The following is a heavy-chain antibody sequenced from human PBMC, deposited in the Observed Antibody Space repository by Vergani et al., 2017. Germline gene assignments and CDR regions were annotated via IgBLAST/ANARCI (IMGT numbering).Heavy chain of an antibody. J-gene: IGHJ5*02. D-gene: IGHD6-19*01. CDR3: ARHSTVEWLVKLGWIDP. CDR1: GASIRSSNYY. CDR2: IYYCGST. Sequence: QLQLQESSPGLVKPSATLSLTCSVSGASIRSSNYYWGWIRQPPGKGLEWTASIYYCGSTYYNPSLKSRVTISVDTSKNQFSLKLSSVTAADMAVYFCARHSTVEWLVKLGWIDPWGQGILVTVSS. V-gene: IGHV4-39*01.